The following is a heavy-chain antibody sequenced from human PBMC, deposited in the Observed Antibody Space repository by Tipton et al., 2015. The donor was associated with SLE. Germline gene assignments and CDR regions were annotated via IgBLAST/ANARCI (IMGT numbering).Heavy chain of an antibody. D-gene: IGHD5-24*01. CDR3: ARGERWLQNPHFDY. CDR2: FDDGGRS. Sequence: TLSLTCSVSGVSISDYSWSWIRQPPGKPLDWIGYFDDGGRSVKYNPSLKSRVTISLDTSMNHFSLKLSSVTAADTAVYYCARGERWLQNPHFDYWGQGALVTVSS. V-gene: IGHV4-59*01. J-gene: IGHJ4*02. CDR1: GVSISDYS.